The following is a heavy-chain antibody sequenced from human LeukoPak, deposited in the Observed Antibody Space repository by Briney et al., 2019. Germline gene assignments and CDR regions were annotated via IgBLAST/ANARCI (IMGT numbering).Heavy chain of an antibody. CDR1: GYTFTSCD. CDR3: TRGSSGRRDN. D-gene: IGHD6-19*01. V-gene: IGHV1-8*01. Sequence: VSVKVSCKASGYTFTSCDINWVRQATGQGLEWMGWMNPNSGNTGYGQGFQGRITMTRDISIGTAYMELSNLTSEDTAIYYCTRGSSGRRDNWGQGTLVTVSA. CDR2: MNPNSGNT. J-gene: IGHJ4*02.